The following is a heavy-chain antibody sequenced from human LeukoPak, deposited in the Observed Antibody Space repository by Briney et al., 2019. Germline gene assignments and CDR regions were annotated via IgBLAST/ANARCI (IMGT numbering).Heavy chain of an antibody. CDR3: ATSGRIVAAGNAFDI. D-gene: IGHD6-13*01. Sequence: SVKVSCKASGGTFSSYAISWVRQAPGQGLEWMGGIIPIFGTANYAQKFQGRVTITADKSTSTAYMELSSLRSEDTAVYYCATSGRIVAAGNAFDIWGQGTMVTVSS. V-gene: IGHV1-69*06. CDR1: GGTFSSYA. J-gene: IGHJ3*02. CDR2: IIPIFGTA.